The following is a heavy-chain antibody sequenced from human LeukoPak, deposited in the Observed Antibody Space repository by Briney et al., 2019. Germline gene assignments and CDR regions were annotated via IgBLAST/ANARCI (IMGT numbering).Heavy chain of an antibody. Sequence: GGSLRLSCEASGFTFKNAWMGWVRQAPGKGLEWVGRIKSKTDGGTTDYAAPVKGRFTISRDDSKNTLYLRMNSLKTEDTAVYYCTTCSSWGFYYYYYMDVWGKGTTVTISS. CDR3: TTCSSWGFYYYYYMDV. J-gene: IGHJ6*03. D-gene: IGHD7-27*01. V-gene: IGHV3-15*01. CDR1: GFTFKNAW. CDR2: IKSKTDGGTT.